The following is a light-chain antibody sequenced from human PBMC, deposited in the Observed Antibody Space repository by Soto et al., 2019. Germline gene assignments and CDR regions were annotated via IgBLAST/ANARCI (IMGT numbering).Light chain of an antibody. V-gene: IGKV1-5*03. Sequence: DIQMTQSPSTLSASVGDRVTLTCRASQSINSWLAWYQQRPGKGPKLLIHKASILEGGVPSRFSGSASGTEFTLTISSLQPDEFATYYCLQYNHYPLTFGGGTKVDIK. CDR2: KAS. CDR1: QSINSW. J-gene: IGKJ4*01. CDR3: LQYNHYPLT.